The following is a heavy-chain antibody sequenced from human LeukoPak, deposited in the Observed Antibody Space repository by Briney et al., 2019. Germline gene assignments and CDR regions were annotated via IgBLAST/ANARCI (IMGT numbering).Heavy chain of an antibody. CDR1: GYTFTGYG. CDR2: ISAYNGNT. V-gene: IGHV1-18*01. CDR3: ARGAWRYCSGGSCYCDY. Sequence: ASVKVSCKASGYTFTGYGISWVRQAPGQGLEWMGWISAYNGNTNYAQKLQGRVTMTTDTSTSTAYMELRSLRSDDTAVYYCARGAWRYCSGGSCYCDYWGQGTLVTVSS. D-gene: IGHD2-15*01. J-gene: IGHJ4*02.